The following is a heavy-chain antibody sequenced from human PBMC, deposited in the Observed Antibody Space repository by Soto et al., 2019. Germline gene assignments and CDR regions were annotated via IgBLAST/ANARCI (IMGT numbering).Heavy chain of an antibody. V-gene: IGHV4-59*13. D-gene: IGHD6-13*01. CDR1: SGSISNYY. Sequence: QVQLQESGPGLVKPSETLSLTCTVSSGSISNYYWSWIRQPPGKGLEWIGYIYYSGSTNYNPSLRSRVTISVATSKNQFSLKLRSVTAADTAVYYCARVRVRGIAAAGARGWFDPWGQGTLVTVSS. CDR3: ARVRVRGIAAAGARGWFDP. J-gene: IGHJ5*02. CDR2: IYYSGST.